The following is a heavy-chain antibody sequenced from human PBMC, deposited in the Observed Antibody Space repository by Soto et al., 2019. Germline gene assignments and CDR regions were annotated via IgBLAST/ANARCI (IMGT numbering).Heavy chain of an antibody. Sequence: SVKVSCKASGGTFSSYAISWVRQAPGQGLEWMGGIIPIFGTANYAQKFQGRVTITADESTSTAYMELSGLRSEDTAVYYCAREYQLIEANWFDPWGQGTLVTVS. CDR1: GGTFSSYA. CDR3: AREYQLIEANWFDP. D-gene: IGHD2-2*01. V-gene: IGHV1-69*13. CDR2: IIPIFGTA. J-gene: IGHJ5*02.